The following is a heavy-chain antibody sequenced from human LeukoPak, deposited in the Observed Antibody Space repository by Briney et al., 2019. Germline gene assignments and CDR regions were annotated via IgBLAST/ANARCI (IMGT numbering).Heavy chain of an antibody. CDR3: AKDKGSGWPYYYYYYYMDV. Sequence: GGSLRLSCAASGFTFSSYWMSWVRQAPGKGLEWVSAISGSGGSTYYADSVKGRFTISRDNSKNTLYLQMNSLRAEDTAVYYCAKDKGSGWPYYYYYYYMDVWGKGTTVTVSS. J-gene: IGHJ6*03. D-gene: IGHD6-19*01. CDR1: GFTFSSYW. CDR2: ISGSGGST. V-gene: IGHV3-23*01.